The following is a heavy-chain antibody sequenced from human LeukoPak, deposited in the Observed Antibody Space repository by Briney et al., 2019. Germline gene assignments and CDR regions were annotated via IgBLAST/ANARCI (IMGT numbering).Heavy chain of an antibody. CDR1: GGSISSYY. CDR2: IYYSGST. D-gene: IGHD3-16*01. J-gene: IGHJ6*03. V-gene: IGHV4-59*08. Sequence: PSETLSLTCTVSGGSISSYYWSWIRQPPGKGLEWIGYIYYSGSTNYNPSLKSRVTISVDTSKNQFSLKLSSVTAADTAVYYCAIRGDVRYYYYYMDVWGKGTTVTVSS. CDR3: AIRGDVRYYYYYMDV.